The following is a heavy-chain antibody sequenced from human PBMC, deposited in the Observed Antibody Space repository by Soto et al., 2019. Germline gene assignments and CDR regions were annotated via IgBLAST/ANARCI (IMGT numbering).Heavy chain of an antibody. V-gene: IGHV1-2*02. CDR3: ARDRSPAYYDFWGGYFSDYYYYGMDV. CDR1: GYTFTTYY. D-gene: IGHD3-3*01. Sequence: ASVKVSCKASGYTFTTYYIHWVRQAPGQGPEWMGWINPNTGGTHYSQGFQGRVTMTRDTSISTAYMELSSLGSDDTAVYFCARDRSPAYYDFWGGYFSDYYYYGMDVWGQGTTVTVSS. J-gene: IGHJ6*02. CDR2: INPNTGGT.